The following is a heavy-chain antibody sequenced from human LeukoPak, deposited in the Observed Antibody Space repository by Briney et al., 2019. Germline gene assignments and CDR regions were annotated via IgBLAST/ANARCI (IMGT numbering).Heavy chain of an antibody. V-gene: IGHV3-7*03. CDR1: GFIFSSYW. Sequence: GGSLRLSCAASGFIFSSYWMSWVRQAPGKGLEWVANIKQDGSEKYYVDSVKGRFTISRDNAKNSLCLQMNSLRAEDTAVYYCASHPRHDYGDYGLDYWGQGTLVTVSS. CDR3: ASHPRHDYGDYGLDY. J-gene: IGHJ4*02. CDR2: IKQDGSEK. D-gene: IGHD4-17*01.